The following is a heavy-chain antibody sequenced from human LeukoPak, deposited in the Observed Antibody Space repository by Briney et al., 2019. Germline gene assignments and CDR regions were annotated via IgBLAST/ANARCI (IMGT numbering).Heavy chain of an antibody. CDR3: ARQVAGWGNYYYMDV. Sequence: SETLSLTCTVSGGSISSSSYCWGWIRQPPGKGLEWIGSIYYSGSTYYNPSLKSRVTISVDTSKNQFSLKLSSVTAADTAVYYCARQVAGWGNYYYMDVWGKGTTVTVSS. CDR2: IYYSGST. V-gene: IGHV4-39*01. D-gene: IGHD6-19*01. J-gene: IGHJ6*03. CDR1: GGSISSSSYC.